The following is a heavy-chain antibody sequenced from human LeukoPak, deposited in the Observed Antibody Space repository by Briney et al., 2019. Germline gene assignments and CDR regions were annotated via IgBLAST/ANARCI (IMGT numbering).Heavy chain of an antibody. J-gene: IGHJ4*02. CDR1: GGSISSGSYY. V-gene: IGHV4-61*02. CDR2: IYTSGST. CDR3: ARGRGYSYGYNSIFDY. D-gene: IGHD5-18*01. Sequence: SETLSLTCTVSGGSISSGSYYWSWIRQPAGKGLEWIGRIYTSGSTNYNPSLKSRVTISVDTSKNQFSLKLSSVTAADTAVYYCARGRGYSYGYNSIFDYWGQGTLVTVSS.